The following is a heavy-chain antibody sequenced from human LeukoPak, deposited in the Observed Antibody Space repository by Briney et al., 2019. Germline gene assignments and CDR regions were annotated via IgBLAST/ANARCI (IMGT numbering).Heavy chain of an antibody. D-gene: IGHD6-6*01. Sequence: GGSLRLSCAASGFTFSDHYLSWIRQAPGKGLEWVSYISNSGRTIYYADPVKGRFTISRSNAENSLYLQMNSLRAEDTAVYYCARVIATRPHYHYYMDVWGTGTTVTVSS. CDR2: ISNSGRTI. V-gene: IGHV3-11*04. CDR1: GFTFSDHY. J-gene: IGHJ6*03. CDR3: ARVIATRPHYHYYMDV.